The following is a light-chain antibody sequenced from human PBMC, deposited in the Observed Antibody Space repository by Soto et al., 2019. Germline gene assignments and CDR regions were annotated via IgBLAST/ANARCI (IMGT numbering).Light chain of an antibody. CDR3: QQYGTSPYT. CDR2: AAS. J-gene: IGKJ2*01. V-gene: IGKV3-20*01. Sequence: EIVLTQSPGTLSLSRGERATLSCRASQSVISNFLAWYQQKPGQAPRVLIYAASSRAAGIPDKFSGSGSGTDFTLTISRLEPEDFAVYFCQQYGTSPYTFGQGTKVEIK. CDR1: QSVISNF.